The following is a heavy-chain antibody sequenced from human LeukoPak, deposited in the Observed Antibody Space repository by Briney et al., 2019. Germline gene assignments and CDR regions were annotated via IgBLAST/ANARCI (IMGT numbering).Heavy chain of an antibody. CDR2: ISSSSSTI. CDR3: ARDRGGSYSAIDY. Sequence: GGSLRLSCAASGFTFSSYSMNWVRQAPGKGLEWVSFISSSSSTIYYADSVKGRFTISRDNAKNSLYLQMNSLGAEDTAVYYCARDRGGSYSAIDYWGQGTLVTVSS. D-gene: IGHD1-26*01. J-gene: IGHJ4*02. CDR1: GFTFSSYS. V-gene: IGHV3-48*04.